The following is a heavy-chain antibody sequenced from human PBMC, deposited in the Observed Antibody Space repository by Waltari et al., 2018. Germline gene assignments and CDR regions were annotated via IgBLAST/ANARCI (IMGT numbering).Heavy chain of an antibody. D-gene: IGHD6-19*01. CDR1: GFTFSSYG. J-gene: IGHJ5*02. CDR3: AKDHFGYSSGGDL. V-gene: IGHV3-30*18. Sequence: QVQLVESGGGVVPPGRSLRLSCAASGFTFSSYGMPWVRQAPGKGLEWVAVIWYDGSNKYYADSVKGRFTISRDNSKNTLYLQMNSLRAEDTAMYYCAKDHFGYSSGGDLWGQGTLVTVSS. CDR2: IWYDGSNK.